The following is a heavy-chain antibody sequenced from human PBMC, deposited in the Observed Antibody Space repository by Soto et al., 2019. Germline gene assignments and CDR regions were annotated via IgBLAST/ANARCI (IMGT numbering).Heavy chain of an antibody. CDR2: ISSTTNYI. CDR1: GFIFTRYS. J-gene: IGHJ4*02. CDR3: ARESEDLTSNFHY. V-gene: IGHV3-21*06. Sequence: GGSLRLSCAASGFIFTRYSMNWVRQAPGNGLEWVSSISSTTNYIYYGDSMKGRFTISRDNAKNSLYLEMNSLRAEDTAVYYCARESEDLTSNFHYWGQGTLVTVSS.